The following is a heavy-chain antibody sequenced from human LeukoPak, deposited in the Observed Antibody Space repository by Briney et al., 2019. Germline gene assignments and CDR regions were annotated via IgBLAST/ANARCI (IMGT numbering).Heavy chain of an antibody. CDR1: GFIFSDYY. CDR3: ARLHYDVLTGPFDY. V-gene: IGHV3-66*04. D-gene: IGHD3-9*01. Sequence: PGGSLRLSCAASGFIFSDYYMSWIRQAPGKGLEWVSIIYSGGATFYADSVKGRFTISRENSKNTLWLQMNSLRAEDTAVYYCARLHYDVLTGPFDYWGQGTLVTVSS. CDR2: IYSGGAT. J-gene: IGHJ4*02.